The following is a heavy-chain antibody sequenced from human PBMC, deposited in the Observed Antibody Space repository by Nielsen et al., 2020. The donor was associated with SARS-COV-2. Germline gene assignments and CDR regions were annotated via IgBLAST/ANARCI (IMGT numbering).Heavy chain of an antibody. Sequence: ASLQVSCKASGYTFTSYYMHWVRQAPTQGLEWMGIINPSGGSTSYAQKFQGRVTMTRDTSTSTVYMELSSLRSEDTAVYYCARGKGFGSGYNWFDPWGQGTLVTVSS. J-gene: IGHJ5*02. CDR3: ARGKGFGSGYNWFDP. V-gene: IGHV1-46*01. D-gene: IGHD3-10*01. CDR2: INPSGGST. CDR1: GYTFTSYY.